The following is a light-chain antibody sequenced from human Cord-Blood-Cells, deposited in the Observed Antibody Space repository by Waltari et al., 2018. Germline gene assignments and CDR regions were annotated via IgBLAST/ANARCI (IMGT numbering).Light chain of an antibody. J-gene: IGLJ1*01. CDR1: SSDVGGYTY. CDR3: SSYTSSSTPYV. V-gene: IGLV2-14*01. Sequence: QSALTQPASVSGSPGQSITISCTGTSSDVGGYTYVSWYQQHPGKAPKLMIYDVSNRHSGVSNRFSGSKSGNTASLTISGLQAEDEADYYCSSYTSSSTPYVFGTGTKVTVL. CDR2: DVS.